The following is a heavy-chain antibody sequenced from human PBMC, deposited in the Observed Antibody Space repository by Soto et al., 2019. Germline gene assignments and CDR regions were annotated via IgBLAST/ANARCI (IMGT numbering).Heavy chain of an antibody. D-gene: IGHD6-13*01. J-gene: IGHJ4*02. V-gene: IGHV4-4*02. CDR2: IHHSGIT. CDR1: GGSISNGDW. CDR3: ARDQGSHPGD. Sequence: QVQLQESCPGLVRPSGTVSLTCAVSGGSISNGDWWSWVRQPPGKGLEWIGEIHHSGITNYNPSLKSRVTMSVVPSKNLFSLTLNSVTAADTAFYYCARDQGSHPGDWGQGTLVSVSS.